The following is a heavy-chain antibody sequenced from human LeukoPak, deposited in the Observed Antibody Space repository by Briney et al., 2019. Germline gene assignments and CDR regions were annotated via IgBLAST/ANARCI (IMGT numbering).Heavy chain of an antibody. V-gene: IGHV3-21*01. Sequence: GGSLRLSCAASGFTFSSYSMNWVRQAPGKGLEWVSSISSSSSYIYYADSVKGRFTISRDNAKNSLYLQMNSLRAGDTAVYYCARDMAYCGGDCYSIAEYFQHWGQGTLVTVSS. D-gene: IGHD2-21*02. CDR3: ARDMAYCGGDCYSIAEYFQH. CDR1: GFTFSSYS. J-gene: IGHJ1*01. CDR2: ISSSSSYI.